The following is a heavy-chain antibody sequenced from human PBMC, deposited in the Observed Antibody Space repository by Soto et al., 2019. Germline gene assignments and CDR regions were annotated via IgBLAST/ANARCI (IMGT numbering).Heavy chain of an antibody. D-gene: IGHD2-2*01. CDR2: INHSGST. J-gene: IGHJ4*02. CDR1: GGSFSGYY. Sequence: PSETLSLTCAVSGGSFSGYYWSWIRQPPGKGLEWIGEINHSGSTNYNPSLKSRVTISVDTSKNQFSLKLSSVTAADTAVYYCARGRVYCSSTSCSWSIGSPHTYFYYWGQETLITISS. V-gene: IGHV4-34*01. CDR3: ARGRVYCSSTSCSWSIGSPHTYFYY.